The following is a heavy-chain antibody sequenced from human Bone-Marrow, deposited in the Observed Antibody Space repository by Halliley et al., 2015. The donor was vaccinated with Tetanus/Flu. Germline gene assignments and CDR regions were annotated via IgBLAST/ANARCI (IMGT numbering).Heavy chain of an antibody. D-gene: IGHD3-3*01. Sequence: MFGAETSYYAESVKGRFVMSRDEAKNTLHLQMSSLRVEDTALYYCATDSRFINYWTYEGLDVWGLGTTVTVSS. J-gene: IGHJ6*02. CDR2: MFGAETS. V-gene: IGHV3-66*01. CDR3: ATDSRFINYWTYEGLDV.